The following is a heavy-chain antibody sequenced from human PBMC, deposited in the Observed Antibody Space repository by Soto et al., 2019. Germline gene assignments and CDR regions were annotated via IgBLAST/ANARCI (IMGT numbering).Heavy chain of an antibody. CDR3: APVAIVATKLWPRFDY. V-gene: IGHV4-39*01. Sequence: SETLSLTCTVSGGSISSSSYYWGWIRQPPGKGLEWIGSIYYSGSTYYNPSLKSRVTISVDTSKNQFSLKLSSVTAADTAVYYCAPVAIVATKLWPRFDYWGKGTLVTVAS. J-gene: IGHJ4*02. D-gene: IGHD5-12*01. CDR2: IYYSGST. CDR1: GGSISSSSYY.